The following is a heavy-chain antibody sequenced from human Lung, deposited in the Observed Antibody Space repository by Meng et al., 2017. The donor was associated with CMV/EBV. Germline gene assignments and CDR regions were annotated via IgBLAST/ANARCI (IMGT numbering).Heavy chain of an antibody. V-gene: IGHV3-7*01. CDR2: IHQDGSES. CDR3: ARELGGYSHGKNSGYHQYGMDV. CDR1: GFILNSFW. Sequence: GGSLRLSCAASGFILNSFWMSWVRQAPGKGLEWVASIHQDGSESFYVGSVRGRFTISRDNAKNPLYVQMSSLRAEDTAVYYCARELGGYSHGKNSGYHQYGMDVWGQGXTVTVSS. J-gene: IGHJ6*02. D-gene: IGHD5-18*01.